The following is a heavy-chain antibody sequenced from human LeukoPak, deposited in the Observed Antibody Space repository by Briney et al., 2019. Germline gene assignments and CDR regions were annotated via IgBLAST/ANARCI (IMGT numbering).Heavy chain of an antibody. CDR2: ISSSSSYI. J-gene: IGHJ5*02. V-gene: IGHV3-21*01. CDR1: GFTFSSYS. CDR3: AIVRDYGDYSGWFDP. Sequence: GGSLRLSCAASGFTFSSYSMNWVRQAPGKGLEWVSSISSSSSYIYYADSVKGRFTISRDNAKNSLYLQMNSLRAEDTAVYYCAIVRDYGDYSGWFDPWGQGTLVTVSS. D-gene: IGHD4-17*01.